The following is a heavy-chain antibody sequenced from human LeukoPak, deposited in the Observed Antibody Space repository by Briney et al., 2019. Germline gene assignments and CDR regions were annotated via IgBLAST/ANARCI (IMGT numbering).Heavy chain of an antibody. D-gene: IGHD5-24*01. CDR1: GFTFSNHN. Sequence: GGSLRLSCAASGFTFSNHNMDWVRQAPGKGLEWISYISGRGEAIFYADSVQGRFTISRDNAKNSIYLQMNSLRDEDTAVYYCARGRDGHGGYYSYMDVWGIGTTVTVSS. J-gene: IGHJ6*03. CDR3: ARGRDGHGGYYSYMDV. V-gene: IGHV3-48*02. CDR2: ISGRGEAI.